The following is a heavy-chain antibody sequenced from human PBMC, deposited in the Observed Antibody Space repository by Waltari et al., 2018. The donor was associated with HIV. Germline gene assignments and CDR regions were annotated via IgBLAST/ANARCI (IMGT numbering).Heavy chain of an antibody. J-gene: IGHJ5*02. D-gene: IGHD2-2*01. CDR2: IRSSSSYI. CDR1: GFTFSSYS. V-gene: IGHV3-21*01. CDR3: ARDVVYCIIASCPYNWFDP. Sequence: EVQLVESGGGLVKPGGSLRLSCAASGFTFSSYSMNWFRQATGKGVEGGSYIRSSSSYIYCADSGKGRFTISGDNSKSSLYQQMNRLRAEDTAVYYGARDVVYCIIASCPYNWFDPWGQGTLVTVSS.